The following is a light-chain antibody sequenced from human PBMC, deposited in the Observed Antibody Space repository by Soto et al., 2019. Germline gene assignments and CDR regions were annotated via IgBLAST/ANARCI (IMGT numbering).Light chain of an antibody. CDR3: QHYGSALFT. Sequence: EIVLTQSPGTLSLSPGERATLSCRASQSFSSSYLAWYQQKPGQAPRLLIYGASSRATGIPDRFSGSGSGTDFTLAIRSLEPEDFAVYYCQHYGSALFTFDPATKVDVK. V-gene: IGKV3-20*01. CDR1: QSFSSSY. CDR2: GAS. J-gene: IGKJ3*01.